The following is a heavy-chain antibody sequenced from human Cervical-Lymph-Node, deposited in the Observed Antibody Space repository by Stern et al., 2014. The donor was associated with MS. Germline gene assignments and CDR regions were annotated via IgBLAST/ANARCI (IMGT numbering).Heavy chain of an antibody. CDR2: IKRDGSET. Sequence: VQLMQSGGGLVQPGGSQRLSCVASGSTFSTSWMSWVRQAPWKGLEWVANIKRDGSETYYLDSVKGRFTISRDNAKSSLYLEMNSLRAEDTAVYYCTRFLQSGWSDLFDSWGRGTLVTVSS. CDR1: GSTFSTSW. V-gene: IGHV3-7*01. CDR3: TRFLQSGWSDLFDS. J-gene: IGHJ5*01. D-gene: IGHD6-19*01.